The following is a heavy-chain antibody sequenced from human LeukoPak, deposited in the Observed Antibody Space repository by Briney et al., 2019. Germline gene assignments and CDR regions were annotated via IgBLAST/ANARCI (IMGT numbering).Heavy chain of an antibody. Sequence: GGSLRLSCAASRFTFSNAWMSWVRQAPGKGLEWLGRIKSKTDGGTTDYAAPVKGRFTISRDDSKNTLYLQMNSLKTEDTAVYYCTTAPGLVGTKGEGFDYWGQGTLVTVSP. D-gene: IGHD1-26*01. V-gene: IGHV3-15*01. CDR3: TTAPGLVGTKGEGFDY. CDR2: IKSKTDGGTT. CDR1: RFTFSNAW. J-gene: IGHJ4*02.